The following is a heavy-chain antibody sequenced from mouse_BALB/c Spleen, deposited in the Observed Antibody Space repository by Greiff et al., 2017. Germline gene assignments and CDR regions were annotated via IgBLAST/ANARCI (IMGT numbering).Heavy chain of an antibody. CDR3: ARQGDGYLGYFDV. CDR1: GFDFSRYW. J-gene: IGHJ1*01. Sequence: EVMLVESGGGLVQPGGSLKLSCAASGFDFSRYWMSWVRQAPGKGLEWIGEINPDSSTINYTPSLKDKFIISRDNAKNTLYLQMSKVRSEDTALYYCARQGDGYLGYFDVWGAGTTVTVSS. D-gene: IGHD2-3*01. CDR2: INPDSSTI. V-gene: IGHV4-1*02.